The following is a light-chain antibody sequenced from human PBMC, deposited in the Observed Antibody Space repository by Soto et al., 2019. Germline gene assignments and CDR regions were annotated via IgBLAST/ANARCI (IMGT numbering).Light chain of an antibody. CDR2: DVT. V-gene: IGLV2-14*03. CDR3: SSYTSSSTLV. Sequence: QSALTQPASVSGSPGQSITISCTGTSSDVGGYNFVSWYQHHPGKAPKLMIYDVTNRPSGVSNRFSGSKSGNTDSLTIYGLQAEDEADYYCSSYTSSSTLVFGGGTKVTVL. CDR1: SSDVGGYNF. J-gene: IGLJ2*01.